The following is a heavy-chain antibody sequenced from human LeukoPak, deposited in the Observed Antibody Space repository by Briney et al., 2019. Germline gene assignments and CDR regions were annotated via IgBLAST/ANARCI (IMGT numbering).Heavy chain of an antibody. CDR1: GYTFTGYY. D-gene: IGHD6-13*01. J-gene: IGHJ4*02. CDR2: INPNSGGT. Sequence: GASVKVSCKASGYTFTGYYMHWVRQAPGQGLEWMGWINPNSGGTNYAQKFQGRVTMTGDTSISTAYMELSRLRSDDTAVYYCATHSLSSSWYDYWGQGTLVTVSS. V-gene: IGHV1-2*02. CDR3: ATHSLSSSWYDY.